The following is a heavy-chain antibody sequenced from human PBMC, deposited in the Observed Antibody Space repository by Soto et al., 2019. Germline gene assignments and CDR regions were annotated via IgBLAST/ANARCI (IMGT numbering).Heavy chain of an antibody. V-gene: IGHV2-5*02. D-gene: IGHD2-15*01. CDR3: AHLVLCYRFAFHI. CDR2: IYWDDDK. CDR1: GFSLSTSGVG. Sequence: QITLKESGPTLVKPTQTLTLTCTFSGFSLSTSGVGVGWIRQPPGKALEWLARIYWDDDKRYSPSLKSRLTITIDTTKIHVVLTKSNMNRLVTAKYCCAHLVLCYRFAFHIWGEVKMVTDSS. J-gene: IGHJ3*02.